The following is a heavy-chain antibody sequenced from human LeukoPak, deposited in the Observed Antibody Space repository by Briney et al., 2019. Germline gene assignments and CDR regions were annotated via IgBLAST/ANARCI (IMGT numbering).Heavy chain of an antibody. D-gene: IGHD1-1*01. Sequence: PSETLSLTCTVSGGSISSYYWSWIRQPPGKGLEWIGYIYYSGSTNYNPSLKSRVTISVDTSKNQFSLKLSSVTAADTAVYYCARDQRTRGMDVWGQGTTVTVSS. J-gene: IGHJ6*02. CDR1: GGSISSYY. CDR2: IYYSGST. V-gene: IGHV4-59*01. CDR3: ARDQRTRGMDV.